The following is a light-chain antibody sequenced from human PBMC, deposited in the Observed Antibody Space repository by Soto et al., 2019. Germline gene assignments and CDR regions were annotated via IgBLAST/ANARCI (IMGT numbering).Light chain of an antibody. CDR2: GAS. CDR1: QSVSNNY. V-gene: IGKV3-20*01. Sequence: EIVLTQSPGTLSLSPGERATLSCRASQSVSNNYLAWYQQKPGQAPRLLIYGASNRATGIPDRFSGSGSGTDFTLTISSLQAEDFATYYCLQDHDYQWTFGQGTKLEIK. J-gene: IGKJ2*02. CDR3: LQDHDYQWT.